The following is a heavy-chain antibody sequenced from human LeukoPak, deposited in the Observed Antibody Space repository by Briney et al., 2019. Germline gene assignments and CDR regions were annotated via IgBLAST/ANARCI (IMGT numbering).Heavy chain of an antibody. J-gene: IGHJ3*02. V-gene: IGHV3-74*01. CDR2: IKNDGSST. CDR1: GFTFSSDW. Sequence: GGSLRLSCAVSGFTFSSDWMIWVRQAPGKGLVWVSRIKNDGSSTYYADSVKGRLTISRDNAKNTLYLQMNSLRAEDTAVYYCARESYCSGGSCYSGRAFDIWGQGTMVTVSS. D-gene: IGHD2-15*01. CDR3: ARESYCSGGSCYSGRAFDI.